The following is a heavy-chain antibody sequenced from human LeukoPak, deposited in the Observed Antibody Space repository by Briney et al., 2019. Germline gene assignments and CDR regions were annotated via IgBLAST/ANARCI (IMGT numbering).Heavy chain of an antibody. V-gene: IGHV4-30-4*01. CDR1: GGSISSGDYY. CDR2: IYYSGST. CDR3: ARDNSGSYYGNFDY. D-gene: IGHD1-26*01. Sequence: PSETLSLTCTVSGGSISSGDYYWSWIRQPPGKGLEWIGYIYYSGSTYYNPSLKSRVTISVDTSKNQFSLKLSSVTAADTAVYYCARDNSGSYYGNFDYWGQGTLVTVSS. J-gene: IGHJ4*02.